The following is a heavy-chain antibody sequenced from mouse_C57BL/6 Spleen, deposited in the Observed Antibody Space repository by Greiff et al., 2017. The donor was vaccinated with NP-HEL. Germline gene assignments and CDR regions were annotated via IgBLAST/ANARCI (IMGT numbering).Heavy chain of an antibody. CDR1: GYTFTSYW. Sequence: QVQLQQPGAELVKPGASVKLSCKASGYTFTSYWMHWVKQRPGQGLEWIGMIHPHSGSTNYNEKFKSKATLTVDKSSSTAYMQLSSLTSEDAAVYYCARADYSNPAWFAYWGQGTLVTVSA. V-gene: IGHV1-64*01. J-gene: IGHJ3*01. CDR2: IHPHSGST. D-gene: IGHD2-5*01. CDR3: ARADYSNPAWFAY.